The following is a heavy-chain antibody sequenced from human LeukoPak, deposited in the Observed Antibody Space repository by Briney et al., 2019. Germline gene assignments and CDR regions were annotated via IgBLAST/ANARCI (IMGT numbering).Heavy chain of an antibody. CDR1: GFTFSSYW. D-gene: IGHD6-13*01. V-gene: IGHV3-7*01. CDR2: IKQDGSEK. CDR3: ARGPFAYSSPAAAFDI. Sequence: GGSLRLSCAASGFTFSSYWMSWVRQAPGKGLEWVANIKQDGSEKYYVDSVKGRFTISRDSAKNTLYLQMNSLRAEDTAVYYCARGPFAYSSPAAAFDIWGQGTVVTVSS. J-gene: IGHJ3*02.